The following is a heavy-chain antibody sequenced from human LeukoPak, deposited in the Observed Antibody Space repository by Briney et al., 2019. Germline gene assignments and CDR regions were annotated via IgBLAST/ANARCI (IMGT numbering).Heavy chain of an antibody. D-gene: IGHD3-22*01. CDR1: GGSISSSDYV. Sequence: SETLSLTCTVSGGSISSSDYVWGWIRQPPGKGLEWVGNIFYTGSANYSPSLRSRVTISVDTSKNQFSLKLTSVTAADTAVYYCARENSITMIVVAFDYWGQGTLVTVSS. J-gene: IGHJ4*02. CDR3: ARENSITMIVVAFDY. V-gene: IGHV4-39*01. CDR2: IFYTGSA.